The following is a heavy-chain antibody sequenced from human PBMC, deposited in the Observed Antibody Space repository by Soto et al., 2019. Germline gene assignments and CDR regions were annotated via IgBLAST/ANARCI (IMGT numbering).Heavy chain of an antibody. CDR2: IYYSGST. V-gene: IGHV4-31*03. CDR3: ARAPSGSYYRGSWFDP. D-gene: IGHD3-10*01. J-gene: IGHJ5*02. CDR1: GGSISSGGYY. Sequence: SEALSLTCTVSGGSISSGGYYWSWIRQHPGKGLEWIGYIYYSGSTYYNPSLKSRVTISVDTSKSQFSLKLSSVTAADTAVYYCARAPSGSYYRGSWFDPWGQGTLVTVSS.